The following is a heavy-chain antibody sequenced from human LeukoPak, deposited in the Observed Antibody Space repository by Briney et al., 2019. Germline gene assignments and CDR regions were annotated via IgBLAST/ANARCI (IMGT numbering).Heavy chain of an antibody. CDR2: ISGSSGYT. D-gene: IGHD3-22*01. CDR3: ARVTGNYYMHYFDN. CDR1: GFNFDDYY. J-gene: IGHJ4*02. Sequence: PGGSLRLSCAASGFNFDDYYMSWIRQAPGKGLEWVSYISGSSGYTNYADSVRGRSTISRDNAKNSLFLHMNSLRAQDTAVYYCARVTGNYYMHYFDNWGQGTLVTVSS. V-gene: IGHV3-11*05.